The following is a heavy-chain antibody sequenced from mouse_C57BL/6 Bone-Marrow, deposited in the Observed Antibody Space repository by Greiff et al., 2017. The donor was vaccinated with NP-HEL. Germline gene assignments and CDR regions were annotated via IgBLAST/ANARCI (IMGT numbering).Heavy chain of an antibody. D-gene: IGHD1-1*01. J-gene: IGHJ1*03. CDR3: DVTTVVHWYIDV. CDR1: GYTFTSYW. CDR2: IHPNSGST. V-gene: IGHV1-64*01. Sequence: QVQLQQSGAELVKPGASVKLSCKASGYTFTSYWMHWVKQRPGQGLEWIGMIHPNSGSTNYNEKFKSKATLTVDKSSSTAYMQLSSLASEDSAVYYCDVTTVVHWYIDVWGTGTTVTVSS.